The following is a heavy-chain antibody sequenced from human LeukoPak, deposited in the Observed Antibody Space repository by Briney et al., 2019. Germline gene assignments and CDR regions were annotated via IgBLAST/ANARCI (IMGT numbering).Heavy chain of an antibody. Sequence: HGESLKISCKGSGYSFTSYWIGWVRQMPGKGLEWMGIIYPGDSDTRYSPSFQGQVTISADKSISTAYLQWTSLKASDTAMYYCARGQYNWNDPGALDVWGQGTMVTVSS. D-gene: IGHD1-20*01. J-gene: IGHJ3*01. V-gene: IGHV5-51*01. CDR2: IYPGDSDT. CDR3: ARGQYNWNDPGALDV. CDR1: GYSFTSYW.